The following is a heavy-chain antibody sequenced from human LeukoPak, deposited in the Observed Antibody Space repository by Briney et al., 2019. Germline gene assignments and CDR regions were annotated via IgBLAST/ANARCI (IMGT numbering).Heavy chain of an antibody. J-gene: IGHJ4*02. V-gene: IGHV3-66*01. CDR2: LYGGGSI. CDR3: ARGAISSWYED. Sequence: GSLRLSCAGSGFTVSSSYMSWVRQAPGKGLEWVSVLYGGGSIFYADSVKGRFTISRDISKNMLYLQMNSLRADDTAVYYCARGAISSWYEDWGQGTLVTVSS. D-gene: IGHD6-13*01. CDR1: GFTVSSSY.